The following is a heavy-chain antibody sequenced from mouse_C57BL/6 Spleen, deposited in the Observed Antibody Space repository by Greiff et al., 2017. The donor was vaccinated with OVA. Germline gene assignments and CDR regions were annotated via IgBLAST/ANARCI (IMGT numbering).Heavy chain of an antibody. V-gene: IGHV5-17*01. CDR3: AKGNLLSWYFDV. Sequence: EVQLVESGGGLVKPGGSLKLSCAASGFTFSDYGMHWVRQAPEKGLEWVAYISSGSSTIYYADTVKGRFTISRDNAKNTLFLQMTRLRSEDTAMYDCAKGNLLSWYFDVWGTGTTVTVSS. CDR2: ISSGSSTI. CDR1: GFTFSDYG. J-gene: IGHJ1*03.